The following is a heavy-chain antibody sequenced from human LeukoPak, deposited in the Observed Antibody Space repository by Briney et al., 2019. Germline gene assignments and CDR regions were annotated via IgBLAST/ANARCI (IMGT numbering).Heavy chain of an antibody. D-gene: IGHD2-15*01. CDR2: INHSGST. V-gene: IGHV4-34*01. CDR3: ARGLGYCSGGSCHPFDY. CDR1: GGSFSGYY. J-gene: IGHJ4*02. Sequence: SETLSPTCAVYGGSFSGYYWSWIRQPPGKGLEWIGEINHSGSTNYNPSLKSRVTISVDTSKNQFSLKLSSVTAADTAVYYCARGLGYCSGGSCHPFDYWGQGTLVTVSS.